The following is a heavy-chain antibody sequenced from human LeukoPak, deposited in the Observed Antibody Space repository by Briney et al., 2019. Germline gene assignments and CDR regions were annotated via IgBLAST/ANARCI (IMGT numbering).Heavy chain of an antibody. Sequence: GEPLTLSCRVSGFPFSSCDLRGVRQPPAGGGLGVASIRQDRRDKYYVASVKGRFTISRDNAKNPLSLQMTSVRAADTAVYYCARMYVWFGELFGPSYYYYLDVWGKGTTVTVSS. CDR2: IRQDRRDK. CDR1: GFPFSSCD. CDR3: ARMYVWFGELFGPSYYYYLDV. V-gene: IGHV3-7*03. D-gene: IGHD3-10*01. J-gene: IGHJ6*03.